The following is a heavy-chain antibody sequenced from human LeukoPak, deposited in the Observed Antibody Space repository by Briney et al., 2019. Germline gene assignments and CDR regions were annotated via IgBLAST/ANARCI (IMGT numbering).Heavy chain of an antibody. Sequence: GGSLRLSCAASGFTFSSYSMNWVRQAPGKGLEWVSSISSSSDYIYYADSVKGRFTISRDNAKNSLYLQMNSLRAEDTAVYYCVKKWFGELYYYFDYWGQGTLVTVSS. D-gene: IGHD3-10*01. CDR2: ISSSSDYI. CDR1: GFTFSSYS. J-gene: IGHJ4*02. CDR3: VKKWFGELYYYFDY. V-gene: IGHV3-21*01.